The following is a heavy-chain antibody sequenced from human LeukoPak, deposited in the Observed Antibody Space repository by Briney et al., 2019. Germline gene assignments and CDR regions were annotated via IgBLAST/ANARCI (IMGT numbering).Heavy chain of an antibody. CDR2: INPNSGGT. V-gene: IGHV1-2*02. D-gene: IGHD3-10*01. CDR1: GYTFTGYY. CDR3: ARDLRSIWFGGLSLDY. J-gene: IGHJ4*02. Sequence: ASVKVSCKASGYTFTGYYMHWVRQAPGQGLEWMGWINPNSGGTNYAQKFQGRVTMTRDTSISTAYMELSRLRSDDTAVYYCARDLRSIWFGGLSLDYWGQGTLVTVSS.